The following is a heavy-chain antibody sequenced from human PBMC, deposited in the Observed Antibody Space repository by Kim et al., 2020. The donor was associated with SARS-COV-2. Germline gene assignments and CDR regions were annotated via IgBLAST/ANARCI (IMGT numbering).Heavy chain of an antibody. CDR2: T. V-gene: IGHV4-4*02. CDR3: ARDRRYYGMDV. Sequence: TNSNPALTSRVTISVDQSKNQFALKLSSVTAADTAVYYCARDRRYYGMDVWGQGTTVTVSS. J-gene: IGHJ6*02.